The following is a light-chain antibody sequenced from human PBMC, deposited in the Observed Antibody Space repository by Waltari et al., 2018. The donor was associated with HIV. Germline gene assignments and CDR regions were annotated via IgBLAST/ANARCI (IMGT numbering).Light chain of an antibody. V-gene: IGKV3D-15*01. J-gene: IGKJ2*01. CDR2: GAS. CDR1: QSVSSN. CDR3: QQYNNWYT. Sequence: EIVMTQPPATLSVSPGERATLSCRASQSVSSNLAWYQQKPGQAPRLLIYGASTRAIGIPARFSGSGSATEFTLTISSLQSEDFAVYYCQQYNNWYTFGQGTKLEIK.